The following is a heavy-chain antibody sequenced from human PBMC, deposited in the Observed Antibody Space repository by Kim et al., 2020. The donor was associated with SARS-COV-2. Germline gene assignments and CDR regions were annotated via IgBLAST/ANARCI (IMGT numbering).Heavy chain of an antibody. V-gene: IGHV3-23*01. D-gene: IGHD6-13*01. CDR1: GFTFSSYA. Sequence: GGSLRLSCEASGFTFSSYAMNWVRQAPGKGLEWVSVITANGVNTNYADSVKGRFTISRDNSKNTLFLQMNSLRAEDTALYYCAKASLYTSSWSSFDYWGQGTLVTVSS. CDR3: AKASLYTSSWSSFDY. CDR2: ITANGVNT. J-gene: IGHJ4*02.